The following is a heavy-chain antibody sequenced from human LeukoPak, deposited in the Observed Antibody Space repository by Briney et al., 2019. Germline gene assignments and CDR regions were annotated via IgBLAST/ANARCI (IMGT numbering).Heavy chain of an antibody. CDR3: VREAGYCATVCLKTNYFDP. J-gene: IGHJ5*02. CDR2: ISNGNT. Sequence: PGWSLRLYRAASGFPFSNHGMSWVRQPPGKGLEWVSAISNGNTYYADSVRGRFTISRDDSKNMVYLQMYSLGVEDTARYYCVREAGYCATVCLKTNYFDPWGQGTLVTVSS. V-gene: IGHV3-23*01. CDR1: GFPFSNHG. D-gene: IGHD2-8*01.